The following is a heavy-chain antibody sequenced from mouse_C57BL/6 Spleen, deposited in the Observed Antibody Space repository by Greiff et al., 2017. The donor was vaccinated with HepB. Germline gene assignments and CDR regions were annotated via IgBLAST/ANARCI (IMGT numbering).Heavy chain of an antibody. CDR1: GFTFSDYG. V-gene: IGHV5-17*01. Sequence: EVQLVESGGGLVKPGGSLKLSCAASGFTFSDYGMHWVRQAPEKGLEWVAYISSGSSTIYYADTVKSRFTISRDNAKNTLFLQMTSLRSEDTAMYYCAKGLLGYWGQGTTLTVSS. CDR3: AKGLLGY. J-gene: IGHJ2*01. D-gene: IGHD1-1*01. CDR2: ISSGSSTI.